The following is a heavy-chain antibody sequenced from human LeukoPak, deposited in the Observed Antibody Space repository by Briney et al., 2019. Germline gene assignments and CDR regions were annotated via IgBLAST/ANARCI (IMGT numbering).Heavy chain of an antibody. D-gene: IGHD4-17*01. CDR1: GFNFGDYA. V-gene: IGHV3-49*04. Sequence: GGSLRLSCRTSGFNFGDYAMSWVRQAPGQGLEWVGFIRTKPYGGTPDYAASVKGRFTISVDDSKIIAYLRMNSLETEDTAVYYCTRDLHGDDAFDVWGQGTMVTVSS. CDR2: IRTKPYGGTP. CDR3: TRDLHGDDAFDV. J-gene: IGHJ3*01.